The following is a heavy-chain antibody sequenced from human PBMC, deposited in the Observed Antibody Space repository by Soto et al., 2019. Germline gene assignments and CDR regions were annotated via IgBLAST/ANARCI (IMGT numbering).Heavy chain of an antibody. V-gene: IGHV3-48*02. CDR2: ISSSSSII. CDR1: GFTFSSYS. Sequence: GGSLRLSCVASGFTFSSYSMNWVRQAPGKGLEWVSYISSSSSIIYYADSVKGRFTISRDYAKNSLYLQMNSLRDEDTAVCYCARDRYGGYASDYWGQGTLVTVSS. J-gene: IGHJ4*02. D-gene: IGHD4-17*01. CDR3: ARDRYGGYASDY.